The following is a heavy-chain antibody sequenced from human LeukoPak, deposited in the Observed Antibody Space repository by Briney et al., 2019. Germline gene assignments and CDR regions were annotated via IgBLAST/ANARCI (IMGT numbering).Heavy chain of an antibody. D-gene: IGHD1-14*01. Sequence: GGSLTLSCAASEITFSDYWMHWVRQAPGKGLVWVSRVNGDGSRTNYADSVKGRFTISRDNANNSLHLQMNSLRAEDTALYYCVKGPAGDHWGQGTLVTVSS. CDR3: VKGPAGDH. CDR2: VNGDGSRT. V-gene: IGHV3-74*01. J-gene: IGHJ5*02. CDR1: EITFSDYW.